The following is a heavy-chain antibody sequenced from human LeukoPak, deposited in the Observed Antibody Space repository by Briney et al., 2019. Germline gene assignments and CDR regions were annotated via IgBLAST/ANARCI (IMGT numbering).Heavy chain of an antibody. V-gene: IGHV3-74*01. J-gene: IGHJ6*02. CDR3: AREDTAMVTGYYGMDV. CDR2: INSDGSST. Sequence: PGGSLRLSCAASGFTFSSYWMHWVRQAPGKGLVWVSRINSDGSSTSYADSVKGRFTISRDNAKNTLYLQMNSLRAEDTAVYYCAREDTAMVTGYYGMDVWGQGTTVTVSS. D-gene: IGHD5-18*01. CDR1: GFTFSSYW.